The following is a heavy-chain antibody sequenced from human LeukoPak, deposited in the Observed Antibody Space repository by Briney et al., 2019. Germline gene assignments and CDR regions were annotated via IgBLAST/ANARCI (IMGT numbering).Heavy chain of an antibody. CDR2: IYPGDSDT. CDR1: GYRFTSYW. V-gene: IGHV5-51*01. Sequence: GESLKISCKGSGYRFTSYWIDWVRQMPGKGLEWMGIIYPGDSDTRYSPSFQGQVTISADKSISTAYLQWSSLKASDTAMYYCASPYSSSWEDAFDIWGQGTMVTVSS. J-gene: IGHJ3*02. D-gene: IGHD6-13*01. CDR3: ASPYSSSWEDAFDI.